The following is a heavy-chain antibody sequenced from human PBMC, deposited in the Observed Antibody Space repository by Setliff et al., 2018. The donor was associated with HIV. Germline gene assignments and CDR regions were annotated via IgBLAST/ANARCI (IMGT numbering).Heavy chain of an antibody. Sequence: GASVKVSCKVYGYTLSELSIHWVRQAPGKGLEWMGYFDPQDGETVYAQKFQGRVTMTRDTSISTAYMDLSRLRSDDTAVYYCAPTRAYPPLEYFQHWGQGTLVTVSS. J-gene: IGHJ1*01. V-gene: IGHV1-24*01. CDR2: FDPQDGET. CDR3: APTRAYPPLEYFQH. CDR1: GYTLSELS.